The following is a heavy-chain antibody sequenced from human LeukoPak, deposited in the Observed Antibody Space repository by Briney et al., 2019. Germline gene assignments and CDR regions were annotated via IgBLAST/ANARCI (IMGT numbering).Heavy chain of an antibody. CDR1: GFTFSSYW. CDR2: INSDGSST. CDR3: AGGRLVATSKAVAIDY. J-gene: IGHJ4*02. Sequence: GGSLRLSCAASGFTFSSYWMHWVRQAPGKGLVWVSRINSDGSSTSYADSVKGRFTISRDNAKNTLYLQMNNLRADDTAVYYCAGGRLVATSKAVAIDYRGQGTLVTVSS. V-gene: IGHV3-74*01. D-gene: IGHD5-12*01.